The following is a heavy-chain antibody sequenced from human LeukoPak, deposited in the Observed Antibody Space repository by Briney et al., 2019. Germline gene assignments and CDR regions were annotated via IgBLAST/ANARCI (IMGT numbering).Heavy chain of an antibody. V-gene: IGHV4-4*07. Sequence: SESLSLTCTVSGGSISSSYWTWIRQPAGKGLEWIGRIYTSGTTNYNPSLKSRVTMSLDTSKNKFPLKLSAMTAADTAVYYCARDGPGRYFDYWGQGTLVTVSS. CDR3: ARDGPGRYFDY. CDR1: GGSISSSY. J-gene: IGHJ4*02. D-gene: IGHD3-9*01. CDR2: IYTSGTT.